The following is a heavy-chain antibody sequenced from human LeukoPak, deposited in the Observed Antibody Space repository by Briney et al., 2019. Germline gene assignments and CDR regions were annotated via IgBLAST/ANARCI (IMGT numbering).Heavy chain of an antibody. V-gene: IGHV4-39*07. CDR3: ASLTGGGQYFDY. CDR2: IYYSGST. J-gene: IGHJ4*02. D-gene: IGHD3-9*01. Sequence: SETLSLTCAVYGGSLSGYYWGWIRQPPGKGLEWIGSIYYSGSTYYNPSLKSRVTISVDTSKNQFSLKLSSVTAADTAVYYCASLTGGGQYFDYWGQGTLVTVSS. CDR1: GGSLSGYY.